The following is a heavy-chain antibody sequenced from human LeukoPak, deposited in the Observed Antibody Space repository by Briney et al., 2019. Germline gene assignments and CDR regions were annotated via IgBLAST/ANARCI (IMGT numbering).Heavy chain of an antibody. J-gene: IGHJ4*02. Sequence: SVKVSCKASGGTFSSYAFSWVRQAPGQGLEWMGGIIPIVGTTNYAQTFQGRVTITADESTSTAYMELSSLRSEDTAVYYCARGGYYYDSSGYSHLPDYWGQGTLVTISA. V-gene: IGHV1-69*01. CDR1: GGTFSSYA. D-gene: IGHD3-22*01. CDR3: ARGGYYYDSSGYSHLPDY. CDR2: IIPIVGTT.